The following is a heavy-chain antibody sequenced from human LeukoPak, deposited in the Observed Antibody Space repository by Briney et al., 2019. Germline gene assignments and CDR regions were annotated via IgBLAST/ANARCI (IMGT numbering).Heavy chain of an antibody. V-gene: IGHV3-21*01. Sequence: GGSLRPSCAASGFTFSSYSMNWVRQAPGKGLEWVSSISSSSSYIYYADSVKGRFTISRDNAKNSLYLQMNSLRAEDTAVYYCARDAITGTTPCFDYWGQGTLVTVSS. CDR3: ARDAITGTTPCFDY. CDR2: ISSSSSYI. D-gene: IGHD1-7*01. CDR1: GFTFSSYS. J-gene: IGHJ4*02.